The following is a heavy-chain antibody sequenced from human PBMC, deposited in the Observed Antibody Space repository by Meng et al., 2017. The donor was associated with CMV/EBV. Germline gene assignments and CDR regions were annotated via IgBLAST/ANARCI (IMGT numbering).Heavy chain of an antibody. CDR2: IYSGGST. Sequence: GESLKISCAASGFTVSSNYVNWVRQAPGKGPEWVSVIYSGGSTYYADSVKGRFTISRDNSKNTVYLQMNSLRAEDTAVFYCARGVDTAPPGMDIWGQGTTVTVSS. CDR3: ARGVDTAPPGMDI. CDR1: GFTVSSNY. J-gene: IGHJ6*02. V-gene: IGHV3-53*01. D-gene: IGHD5-18*01.